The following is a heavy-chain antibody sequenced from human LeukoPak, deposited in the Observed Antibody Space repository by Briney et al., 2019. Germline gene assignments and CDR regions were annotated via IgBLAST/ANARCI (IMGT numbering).Heavy chain of an antibody. Sequence: GGSLRLSCVGSGFTFSNYSFNWVRQAPGKGLEWVSSISKGSGYIYQTDSVKGRFTISGDNAKNSLFLEMNSLRVEDTAVYYCVRDMGRESIFDYWGQGTLVTVSS. V-gene: IGHV3-21*01. CDR1: GFTFSNYS. CDR3: VRDMGRESIFDY. J-gene: IGHJ4*02. CDR2: ISKGSGYI. D-gene: IGHD3-10*01.